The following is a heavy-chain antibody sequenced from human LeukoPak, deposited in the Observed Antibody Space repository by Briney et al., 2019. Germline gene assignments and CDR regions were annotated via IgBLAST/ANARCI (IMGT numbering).Heavy chain of an antibody. D-gene: IGHD5-18*01. CDR2: IGTTGDT. CDR1: GFTFSSYD. CDR3: ARDGYSYGSSVGY. V-gene: IGHV3-13*01. Sequence: GGSLRLSCEVSGFTFSSYDMHWVRQTTGKGLEWVSGIGTTGDTHYPDSVKGRFTVSRENAKNSLYLQMNSLRAGDTAVYYCARDGYSYGSSVGYWGQGTLVTVSS. J-gene: IGHJ4*02.